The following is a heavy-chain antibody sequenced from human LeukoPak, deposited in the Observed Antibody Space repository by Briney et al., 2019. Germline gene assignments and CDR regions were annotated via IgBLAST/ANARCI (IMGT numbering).Heavy chain of an antibody. D-gene: IGHD5-18*01. Sequence: GGSLRLSCAASGFTFSSYAMSWVRQAPGKGLEWVSVISGSGGSTYYADSVKGRFTISRDNSKNTLYLQMNSLRAEDTAVYYCAKVQAGYSYGIDYWGQGTLVTVSS. CDR2: ISGSGGST. J-gene: IGHJ4*02. V-gene: IGHV3-23*01. CDR1: GFTFSSYA. CDR3: AKVQAGYSYGIDY.